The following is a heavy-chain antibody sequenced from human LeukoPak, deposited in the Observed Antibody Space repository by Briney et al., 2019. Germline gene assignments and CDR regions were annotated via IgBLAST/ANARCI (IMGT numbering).Heavy chain of an antibody. CDR1: GFTFSSYW. Sequence: GGSLGLSCAASGFTFSSYWMHWVRQAPGKGLVWVSRINSDGSSTSYADSVKGRFTISRDNAKNTLYLQMNSLRAEDTAVYYCARVYYYGSGEEIDYWGQGTLVTVSS. V-gene: IGHV3-74*01. CDR3: ARVYYYGSGEEIDY. J-gene: IGHJ4*02. D-gene: IGHD3-10*01. CDR2: INSDGSST.